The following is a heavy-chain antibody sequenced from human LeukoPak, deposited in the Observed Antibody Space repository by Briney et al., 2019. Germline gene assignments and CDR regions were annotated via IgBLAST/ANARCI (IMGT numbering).Heavy chain of an antibody. V-gene: IGHV1-69*04. D-gene: IGHD3-10*01. J-gene: IGHJ6*02. CDR2: IILILGIA. Sequence: ASVKVSCKASGYTFTSYGINWVRQATGQGLEWMGRIILILGIANYAQKFQGRVTITADKSTSTAYMELSSLRSEDTAVYYCARDVGFGSRDVWGQGTTVTVSS. CDR1: GYTFTSYG. CDR3: ARDVGFGSRDV.